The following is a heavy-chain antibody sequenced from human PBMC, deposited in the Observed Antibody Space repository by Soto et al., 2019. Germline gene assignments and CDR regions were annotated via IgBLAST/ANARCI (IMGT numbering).Heavy chain of an antibody. V-gene: IGHV3-7*01. CDR1: GFTFSSFW. CDR3: ARLPPLASRYYFDF. D-gene: IGHD2-21*01. J-gene: IGHJ4*02. Sequence: GGSLRLSCAASGFTFSSFWMSWVRQAPGKELEWVANIKQDGSGKYYVDSVKGRFTISRDNAKSSLYLQMNTLRAEDTAVYYCARLPPLASRYYFDFWGQGALVTVS. CDR2: IKQDGSGK.